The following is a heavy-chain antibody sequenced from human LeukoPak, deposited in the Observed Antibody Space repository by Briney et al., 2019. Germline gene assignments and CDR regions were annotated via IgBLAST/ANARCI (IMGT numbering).Heavy chain of an antibody. CDR2: IYTSGST. CDR3: ASSAAAGTSGWFDP. CDR1: GGSISSYY. D-gene: IGHD6-13*01. Sequence: PETPCPTCTVSGGSISSYYWSWIRQPAGKGLEWIGRIYTSGSTNYNPSLKSRVTMSVDTSKNQFSLKLSSVTAADTAVYYCASSAAAGTSGWFDPWGQGTLVSVSS. V-gene: IGHV4-4*07. J-gene: IGHJ5*02.